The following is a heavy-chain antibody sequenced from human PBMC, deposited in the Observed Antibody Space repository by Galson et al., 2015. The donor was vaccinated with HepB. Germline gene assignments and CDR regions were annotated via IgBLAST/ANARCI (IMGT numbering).Heavy chain of an antibody. J-gene: IGHJ4*02. V-gene: IGHV3-23*01. CDR1: GFTFSSYS. Sequence: SLRLSCAASGFTFSSYSMNWVRQAPGTGLEWVSTISGHAAHSYYADSVRGRFTISRDNSNNTLYLEMNSLRTEDTAVYYCAKGTLLIVTAAPGPFDHWGQGSLVTVSS. CDR2: ISGHAAHS. D-gene: IGHD2-21*02. CDR3: AKGTLLIVTAAPGPFDH.